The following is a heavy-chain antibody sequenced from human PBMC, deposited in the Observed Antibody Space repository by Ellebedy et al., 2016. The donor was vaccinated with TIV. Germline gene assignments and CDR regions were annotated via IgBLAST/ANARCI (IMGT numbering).Heavy chain of an antibody. V-gene: IGHV3-7*03. CDR3: ARDGSSSGWYYY. CDR2: IKQDGSEK. CDR1: GFTFSSYW. D-gene: IGHD6-19*01. Sequence: GGSLRLXXAASGFTFSSYWMSWVRQAPGKGLEWVAKIKQDGSEKYYVDSVKGRFTISRDNAKNSLYLQMNSLRAEDTAVYYCARDGSSSGWYYYWGQGTLVTVSS. J-gene: IGHJ4*02.